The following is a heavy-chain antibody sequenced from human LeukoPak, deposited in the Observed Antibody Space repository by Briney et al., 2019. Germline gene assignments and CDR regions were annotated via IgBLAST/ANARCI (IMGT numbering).Heavy chain of an antibody. Sequence: GASVKLSCKASGYTFTSYAMNWVRQAPGQGLEWMGWINTNTRNATYTPGFTGRVDFSLDTSVSTAYLQISSLKAEDTAVYYCVRVGQLWLRYCGQGDLVTASS. V-gene: IGHV7-4-1*02. CDR3: VRVGQLWLRY. D-gene: IGHD5-18*01. J-gene: IGHJ4*02. CDR2: INTNTRNA. CDR1: GYTFTSYA.